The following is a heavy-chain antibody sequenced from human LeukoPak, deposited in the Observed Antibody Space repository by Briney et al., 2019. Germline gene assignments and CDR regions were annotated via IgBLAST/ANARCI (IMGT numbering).Heavy chain of an antibody. J-gene: IGHJ4*02. V-gene: IGHV4-59*01. CDR1: GGSISSYY. CDR2: IYYSGST. Sequence: SETLSLTCTVSGGSISSYYWSWIRQPPGKGLEWIGYIYYSGSTNYNPSLKSRVTISVDTSKNQFSLKLSSVTAADTAVYYCARARPGNDGGNFDYWGQGTLVTVSS. CDR3: ARARPGNDGGNFDY. D-gene: IGHD1-1*01.